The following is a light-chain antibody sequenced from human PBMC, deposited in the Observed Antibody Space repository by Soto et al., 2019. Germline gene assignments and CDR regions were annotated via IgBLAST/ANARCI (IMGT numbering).Light chain of an antibody. J-gene: IGLJ1*01. CDR1: SSDVGGYNY. CDR2: GVT. V-gene: IGLV2-14*01. CDR3: ISYTSSTTDV. Sequence: QSALTQPASVSGSPGQSITMSCTGTSSDVGGYNYVSWYQQHPGKAPKLMIYGVTNRPSGVSNRFSGSKSGNTASLTISGLQAEDEADYYCISYTSSTTDVFGTWTKLTVL.